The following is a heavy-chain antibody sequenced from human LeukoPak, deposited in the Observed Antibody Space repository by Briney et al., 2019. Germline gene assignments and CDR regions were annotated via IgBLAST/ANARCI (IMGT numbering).Heavy chain of an antibody. Sequence: GESLKISCKGSGYSFTSYWIGWVRQMPGEGLECMGIIYPDDSDTRYSPSFQGQVTISADKSISTAYLQWSSLKASDTAMYYCARHETGPYFDYWGQGTLVTVSS. CDR2: IYPDDSDT. CDR1: GYSFTSYW. D-gene: IGHD1-1*01. V-gene: IGHV5-51*01. CDR3: ARHETGPYFDY. J-gene: IGHJ4*02.